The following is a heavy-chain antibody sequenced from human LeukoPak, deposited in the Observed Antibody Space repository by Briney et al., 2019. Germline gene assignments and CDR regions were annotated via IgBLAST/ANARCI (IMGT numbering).Heavy chain of an antibody. Sequence: GGSLRLSCAASGFTFSSYSMNWVRQAPGKGLEWVSSISSSSSYIYYADSVKGRFTISRDNAKNSLYPQMNSLRAEDTAVYYCARTVLGYCSGGSCYSGGLDVWGQGTTVTVSS. V-gene: IGHV3-21*01. J-gene: IGHJ6*02. CDR1: GFTFSSYS. CDR3: ARTVLGYCSGGSCYSGGLDV. CDR2: ISSSSSYI. D-gene: IGHD2-15*01.